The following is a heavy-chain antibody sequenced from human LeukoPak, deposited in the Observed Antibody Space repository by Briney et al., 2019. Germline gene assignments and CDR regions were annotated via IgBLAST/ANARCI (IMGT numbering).Heavy chain of an antibody. Sequence: PGGSLRLSCAASGFTFSSYGMHWVRQAPGKGLEWVAVISYDGSNKYYADSVKGRFTISRDNSKNTLYLQMNSLRAEDTAVYYCAKDLWYYYDSSGSYFDYWGQGTLVTVSS. CDR1: GFTFSSYG. CDR3: AKDLWYYYDSSGSYFDY. J-gene: IGHJ4*02. CDR2: ISYDGSNK. D-gene: IGHD3-22*01. V-gene: IGHV3-30*18.